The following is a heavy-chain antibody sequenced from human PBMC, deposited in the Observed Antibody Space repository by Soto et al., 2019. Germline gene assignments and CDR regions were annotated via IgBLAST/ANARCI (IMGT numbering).Heavy chain of an antibody. V-gene: IGHV1-18*04. CDR3: ARDGGRFFEWLPLVGFDP. D-gene: IGHD3-3*01. CDR2: ISAYNGNT. CDR1: GYTFTSYG. J-gene: IGHJ5*02. Sequence: ASVKVSCKASGYTFTSYGISWDRQAPGQGLEWMGWISAYNGNTNYAQKLQVRVTMTTGTSTITADMELRSLISDVTAVYYCARDGGRFFEWLPLVGFDPWGQGTLVTVSS.